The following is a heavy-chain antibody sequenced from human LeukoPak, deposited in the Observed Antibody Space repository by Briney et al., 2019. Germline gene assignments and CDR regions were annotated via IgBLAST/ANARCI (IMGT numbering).Heavy chain of an antibody. J-gene: IGHJ5*02. CDR3: ARGLRFLEWLSPFDP. D-gene: IGHD3-3*01. Sequence: PGGSLRLYCAASGFTFSDYYMSWIRQAPGKGLEWVSYISSSGSTIYYADSVKGRFTISRDNAKNSLYLQMNSLRAEDTAVYYCARGLRFLEWLSPFDPWGQGTLVTVSS. CDR2: ISSSGSTI. V-gene: IGHV3-11*04. CDR1: GFTFSDYY.